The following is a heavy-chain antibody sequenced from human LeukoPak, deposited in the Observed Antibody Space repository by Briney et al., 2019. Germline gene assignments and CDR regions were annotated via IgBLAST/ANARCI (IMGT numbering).Heavy chain of an antibody. Sequence: GGSLRLSCAASGFTFSSYNMNWVRQAPGKGLEWVSSISGSDNYIYYADSVKGRFTISRDNAKTSLYLQMNSLRAEDAAVYYCARAGISYWYFDLWGRGTLVTVSS. J-gene: IGHJ2*01. CDR3: ARAGISYWYFDL. CDR1: GFTFSSYN. V-gene: IGHV3-21*01. CDR2: ISGSDNYI. D-gene: IGHD1-14*01.